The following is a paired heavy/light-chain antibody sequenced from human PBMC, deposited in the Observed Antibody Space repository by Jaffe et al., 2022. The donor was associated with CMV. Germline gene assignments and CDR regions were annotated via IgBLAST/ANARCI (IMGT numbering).Heavy chain of an antibody. CDR3: HSPLYEILTGYLHPTRAYSYYYYMDV. V-gene: IGHV4-39*01. CDR1: GGSISSNDFH. J-gene: IGHJ6*03. CDR2: IHHSGST. Sequence: QLQLQETGPGLVKPSETLSLTCIVSGGSISSNDFHWGWIRQSPGKGLEWIASIHHSGSTHYNPSLKSRVTMSADTSKNQFSLKLSSVTAADTAVYYCHSPLYEILTGYLHPTRAYSYYYYMDVWGKGTTVTVSS. D-gene: IGHD3-9*01.
Light chain of an antibody. CDR3: QQYGSSPPYT. V-gene: IGKV3-20*01. Sequence: EIVLTQSPGTLSLSPGERATLSCRASQSVSSRHLAWYQQRPGQAPRLLIYGASNRAADIPDRFSGSGSGTDFTLTISRLEPEDFAVYYCQQYGSSPPYTFGQGTKLEMK. J-gene: IGKJ2*01. CDR2: GAS. CDR1: QSVSSRH.